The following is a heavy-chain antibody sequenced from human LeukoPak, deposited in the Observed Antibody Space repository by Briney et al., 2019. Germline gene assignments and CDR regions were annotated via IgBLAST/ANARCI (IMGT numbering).Heavy chain of an antibody. CDR2: IKSKTDGGTT. Sequence: GGSLRLSCAASGFTFSNAWMSWVRQAPGKGLEWVGRIKSKTDGGTTDYAAPVKGRFTISRDDSKNTLYLQMNSLKTEDTAVYYCTQDIVVVVAARLYYYYGMGVWGQGTTVTVSS. CDR3: TQDIVVVVAARLYYYYGMGV. D-gene: IGHD2-15*01. J-gene: IGHJ6*02. CDR1: GFTFSNAW. V-gene: IGHV3-15*01.